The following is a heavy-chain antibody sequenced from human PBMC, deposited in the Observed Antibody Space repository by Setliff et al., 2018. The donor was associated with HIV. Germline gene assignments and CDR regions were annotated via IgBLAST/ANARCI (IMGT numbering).Heavy chain of an antibody. V-gene: IGHV4-4*08. CDR2: IYTSGST. J-gene: IGHJ4*02. CDR3: ASTPIYCGGDCYLFDY. D-gene: IGHD2-21*02. CDR1: GGALSGYY. Sequence: PSETLSLTCAVYGGALSGYYWSWIRQPAGKGLEWIGHIYTSGSTNYNPSLKSRVTISVDTSKNQFSLKLSSVTAADTAVYYCASTPIYCGGDCYLFDYWGQGTLVTVSS.